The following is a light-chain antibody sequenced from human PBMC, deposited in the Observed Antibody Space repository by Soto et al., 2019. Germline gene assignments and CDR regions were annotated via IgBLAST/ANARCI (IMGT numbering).Light chain of an antibody. CDR3: HQYGGSLPYT. V-gene: IGKV3-20*01. Sequence: EIVLTQSPGTLSLSPGERATLSCRTSQSISSSYLAWYQQKPGQAPRLLISDASRRATGIPDRFSGGGSGTDFTLTISRLEPEDFAVYYCHQYGGSLPYTFGQGTKLEIK. CDR2: DAS. J-gene: IGKJ2*01. CDR1: QSISSSY.